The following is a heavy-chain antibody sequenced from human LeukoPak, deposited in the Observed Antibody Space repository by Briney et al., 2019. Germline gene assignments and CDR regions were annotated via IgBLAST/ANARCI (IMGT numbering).Heavy chain of an antibody. J-gene: IGHJ1*01. D-gene: IGHD3-22*01. CDR1: GFTFSSFA. CDR3: AKVDPLCGSSGYSCYFQH. V-gene: IGHV3-23*01. Sequence: PGGSLRLSCAVSGFTFSSFAMTWVRQAPGKGLEWVSTISASGGSTYYADSVKGRFTVSRDNSKNTLYLQMNSLRAEDTAVYYCAKVDPLCGSSGYSCYFQHWGQGTLVSVSS. CDR2: ISASGGST.